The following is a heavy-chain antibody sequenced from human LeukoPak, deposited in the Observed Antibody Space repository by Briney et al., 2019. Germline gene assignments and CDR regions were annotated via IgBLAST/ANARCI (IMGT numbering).Heavy chain of an antibody. Sequence: ASMKVSCKASGYTFTDYYIHWVRQAPGQGLEWMGRINPKSGGTNSAQNFQGRVTMTRDTSNSTAYMELTSLRSDDTAIYYFAREGLDIVVVPAAIPLCFDPWGQGTLVTVSS. V-gene: IGHV1-2*06. CDR1: GYTFTDYY. D-gene: IGHD2-2*03. CDR3: AREGLDIVVVPAAIPLCFDP. J-gene: IGHJ5*02. CDR2: INPKSGGT.